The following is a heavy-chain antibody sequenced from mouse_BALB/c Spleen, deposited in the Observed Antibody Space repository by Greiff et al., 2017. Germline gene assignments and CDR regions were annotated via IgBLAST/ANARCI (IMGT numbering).Heavy chain of an antibody. V-gene: IGHV2-9*02. CDR3: ARQLGLPYAMDY. CDR1: GFSLTSYG. Sequence: VMLVESGPGLVAPSQSLSITCTVSGFSLTSYGVHWVRQPPGKGLGWLGVIWAGGSTNYNSALMSRLSISKDNSKSQVFLKMNSLQTDDTAMDYCARQLGLPYAMDYWGQGTSVTVSS. D-gene: IGHD3-1*01. J-gene: IGHJ4*01. CDR2: IWAGGST.